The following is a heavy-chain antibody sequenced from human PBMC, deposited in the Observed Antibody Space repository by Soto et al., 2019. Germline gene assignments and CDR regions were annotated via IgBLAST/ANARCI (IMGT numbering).Heavy chain of an antibody. CDR1: VGSFSAYY. J-gene: IGHJ4*02. Sequence: SETLSLTCAVYVGSFSAYYWSWIRQPPGKGLEWVGEINHSGGTSYNPSLKSRVTISVDTSKSQFSLKLTSVTAADRAVYYCARGGWGIAPHFYFDIWGQGSPVTVSS. D-gene: IGHD6-13*01. CDR3: ARGGWGIAPHFYFDI. CDR2: INHSGGT. V-gene: IGHV4-34*01.